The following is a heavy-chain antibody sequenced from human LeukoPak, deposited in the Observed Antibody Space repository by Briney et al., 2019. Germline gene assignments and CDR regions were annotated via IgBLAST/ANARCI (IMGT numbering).Heavy chain of an antibody. CDR2: IFRGVTT. CDR1: GFTFISNY. J-gene: IGHJ4*02. Sequence: PGGSLGPSFAAPGFTFISNYMSWVRQAPGKGLEWASVIFRGVTTDYADSVKGRFTISRDNSKNTLYPQMNSLRAEDTALYYCARVADTHIFDYWGQGTLVTVSS. CDR3: ARVADTHIFDY. D-gene: IGHD2-21*01. V-gene: IGHV3-53*01.